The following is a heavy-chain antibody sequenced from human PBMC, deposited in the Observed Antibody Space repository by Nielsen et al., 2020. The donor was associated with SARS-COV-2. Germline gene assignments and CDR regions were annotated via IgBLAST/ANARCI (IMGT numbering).Heavy chain of an antibody. CDR3: ARGGYCSSTSCYDFQLNDAFDI. V-gene: IGHV3-7*01. J-gene: IGHJ3*02. CDR2: IKQDGSEK. D-gene: IGHD2-2*01. Sequence: GGSLRLSCAASGFTFSSYWMNWVRQAPGKGLEWVANIKQDGSEKYYGDSVKGRFTISRDNAKNSLYLQMNSLRAEDTAVYYCARGGYCSSTSCYDFQLNDAFDIWGQGTMVTVSS. CDR1: GFTFSSYW.